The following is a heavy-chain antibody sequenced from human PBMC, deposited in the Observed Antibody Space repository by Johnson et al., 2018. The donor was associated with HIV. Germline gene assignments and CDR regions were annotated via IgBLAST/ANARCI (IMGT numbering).Heavy chain of an antibody. J-gene: IGHJ3*01. V-gene: IGHV3-11*04. Sequence: QVQLVESGGGLVKPGGSLRLSCAASGFTFRDYYMNWMRQAPGKGLEWISHISSSGTSIFYADSMKGRFTISRDNAKKLLYIQMSGLTGEDTATYYCARESTPWGGDYVGYSFDLWGQGTTVTVTS. CDR3: ARESTPWGGDYVGYSFDL. D-gene: IGHD4-17*01. CDR1: GFTFRDYY. CDR2: ISSSGTSI.